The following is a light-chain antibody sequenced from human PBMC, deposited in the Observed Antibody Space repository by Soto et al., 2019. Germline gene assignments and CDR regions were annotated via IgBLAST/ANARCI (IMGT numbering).Light chain of an antibody. CDR1: SSNLENAD. V-gene: IGLV1-51*01. Sequence: QSVLTQPPSMSAAPGQKVTISCSGSSSNLENADVSWYQQLPGTAPTLLIYENDKRPSGISDRFSGSKSGTSATLGITGLQTGDEADYYCGTWDSSLSLWVFAGGTQLTVL. CDR3: GTWDSSLSLWV. CDR2: END. J-gene: IGLJ3*02.